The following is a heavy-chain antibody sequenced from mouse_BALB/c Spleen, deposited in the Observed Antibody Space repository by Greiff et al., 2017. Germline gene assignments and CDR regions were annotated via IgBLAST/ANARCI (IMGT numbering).Heavy chain of an antibody. D-gene: IGHD1-1*01. J-gene: IGHJ2*01. V-gene: IGHV5-6-3*01. CDR3: ARDYYYGSSYYFDY. Sequence: EVMLVESGGGLVQPGGSLKLSCAASGFTFSSYGMSWVRQTPDKRLELVATINSNGGSTYYPDSVKGRFTISRDNAKNTLYLQMSILKSEDTAMYYCARDYYYGSSYYFDYWGQGTTLTVSS. CDR2: INSNGGST. CDR1: GFTFSSYG.